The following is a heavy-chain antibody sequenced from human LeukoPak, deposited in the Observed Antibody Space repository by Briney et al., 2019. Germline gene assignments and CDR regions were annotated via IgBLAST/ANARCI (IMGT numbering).Heavy chain of an antibody. D-gene: IGHD2-21*01. CDR1: GYSFTDYY. CDR2: INPNSGGT. J-gene: IGHJ5*02. Sequence: ASVKVFCKTSGYSFTDYYMHWVRQAPGQGLEWMGWINPNSGGTSAAQKFQGRVTVTRDTSITTVYMEVSWLTSDDTAIYYCARADRLHGGPYLIGPWGQGTLVTVSS. V-gene: IGHV1-2*02. CDR3: ARADRLHGGPYLIGP.